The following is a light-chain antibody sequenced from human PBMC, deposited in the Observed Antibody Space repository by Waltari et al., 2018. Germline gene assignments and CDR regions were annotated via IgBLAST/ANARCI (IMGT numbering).Light chain of an antibody. V-gene: IGLV4-69*01. Sequence: QLVLTQSPSASASLGASVKPTCTLSSGHSRYAIAWHQQQPLKGPRYLMKLNSDGSHSKGDGIPDRFSGSSSGAERYLTISSLQSEDEADYYCQTWGAGIVVFGGGTKLTVL. CDR3: QTWGAGIVV. CDR2: LNSDGSH. CDR1: SGHSRYA. J-gene: IGLJ2*01.